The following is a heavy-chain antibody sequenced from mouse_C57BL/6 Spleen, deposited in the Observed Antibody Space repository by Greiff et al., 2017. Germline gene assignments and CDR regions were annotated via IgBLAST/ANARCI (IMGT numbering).Heavy chain of an antibody. J-gene: IGHJ2*01. V-gene: IGHV1-82*01. D-gene: IGHD1-1*01. CDR3: ARAGAITTVVATDYFDY. CDR2: IYPGDGDT. CDR1: GYAFISSW. Sequence: VQLQQSGPELVKPGASVKISCKASGYAFISSWMNWVKQRPGKGLEWIGRIYPGDGDTNYNGKFKGKATLTADKSSSTAYMQLSSLTSEDSAVYFCARAGAITTVVATDYFDYWGQGTTLTVSS.